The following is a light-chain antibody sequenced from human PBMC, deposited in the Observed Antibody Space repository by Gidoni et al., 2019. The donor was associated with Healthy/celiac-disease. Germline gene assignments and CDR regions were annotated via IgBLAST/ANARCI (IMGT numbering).Light chain of an antibody. CDR3: NSRDRWV. Sequence: SSELTQDPAVSVALGQTVRITCQGDSLRSYYASWYQQKPGQAPVLVIYGKNNRPSGIPDRFSGSSSGNTASLTNTGAQAEDEADYYCNSRDRWVFGGGTKLTVL. J-gene: IGLJ3*02. V-gene: IGLV3-19*01. CDR1: SLRSYY. CDR2: GKN.